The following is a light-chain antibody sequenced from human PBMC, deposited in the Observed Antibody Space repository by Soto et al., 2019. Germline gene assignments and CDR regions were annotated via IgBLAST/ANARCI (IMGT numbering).Light chain of an antibody. CDR1: QTISSRY. J-gene: IGKJ1*01. Sequence: EIVLAQSPGTLSLSPGERATLSCRASQTISSRYLTWYQQKPGQVPRLLIYGASSRATGIPDRFSGSGSGTDFTLTISRLEHEDVEVYYCQHYGNSHGTLGQGTKVDIK. CDR2: GAS. CDR3: QHYGNSHGT. V-gene: IGKV3-20*01.